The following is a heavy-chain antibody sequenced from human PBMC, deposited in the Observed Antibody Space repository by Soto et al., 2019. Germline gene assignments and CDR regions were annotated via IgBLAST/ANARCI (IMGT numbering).Heavy chain of an antibody. J-gene: IGHJ4*02. CDR1: GYIFTAYS. D-gene: IGHD6-19*01. Sequence: SVKVSCKATGYIFTAYSMHWVRPAPGQGLEWVGWFNPNSGDTIYAQKVQGRVTLTGDTSISTAYMELYSLTSDDTAVYYCAREASAVISLDYWGQGTLVTVSS. V-gene: IGHV1-2*02. CDR2: FNPNSGDT. CDR3: AREASAVISLDY.